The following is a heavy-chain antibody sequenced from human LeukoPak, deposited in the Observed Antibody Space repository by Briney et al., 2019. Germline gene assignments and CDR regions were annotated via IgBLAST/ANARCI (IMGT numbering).Heavy chain of an antibody. V-gene: IGHV1-69*06. CDR1: GGTFSSYA. D-gene: IGHD2-15*01. CDR2: IIPIFGTA. Sequence: SVKVSCRASGGTFSSYAISWVRQAPGQGLEWMGVIIPIFGTANYAQKFQGGVTITADKSTSTAYMELSSLRSEDTAVYYCARDKALKGVAARYAFDIWGQGTMVTVSS. J-gene: IGHJ3*02. CDR3: ARDKALKGVAARYAFDI.